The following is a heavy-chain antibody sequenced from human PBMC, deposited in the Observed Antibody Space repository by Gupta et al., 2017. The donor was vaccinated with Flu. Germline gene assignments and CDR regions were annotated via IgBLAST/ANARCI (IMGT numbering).Heavy chain of an antibody. CDR3: ARVSLDLWSGYYPDY. CDR2: ISSSSSYI. CDR1: VFTFSSYR. D-gene: IGHD3-3*01. J-gene: IGHJ4*02. Sequence: EVQLVEYGGGLVKPGGSLRLSCADTVFTFSSYRMNWVRQAPGKGLEWVSSISSSSSYIYYADSVKGRFTISRDNAKNSLYLQMNSLRAEDTAVYYCARVSLDLWSGYYPDYWGQGTLVTVSS. V-gene: IGHV3-21*01.